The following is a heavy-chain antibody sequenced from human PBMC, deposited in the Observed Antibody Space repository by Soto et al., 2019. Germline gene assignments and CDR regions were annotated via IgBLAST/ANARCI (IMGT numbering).Heavy chain of an antibody. CDR1: GFTFTSSA. CDR2: IVVGSGNT. D-gene: IGHD6-13*01. CDR3: AREMPMVAAAGSNYFDY. J-gene: IGHJ4*02. Sequence: GASVKVSCKASGFTFTSSAMQWVRQARGQRLEWIGWIVVGSGNTNYAQKFQERVTITRDMSTSTAYMELSSLRSEDTAVYYCAREMPMVAAAGSNYFDYWGQGTLVTVSS. V-gene: IGHV1-58*02.